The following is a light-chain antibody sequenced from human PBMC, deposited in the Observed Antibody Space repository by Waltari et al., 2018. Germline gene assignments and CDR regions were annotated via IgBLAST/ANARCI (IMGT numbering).Light chain of an antibody. Sequence: SYELPQPPSVSVSPGQTASITRSGHALSTKYAYLYHQKPGQAPVLAIFEDSKRPSGIPERISGSSSGTMATLTLSGAQLEDEGDYYCLSPDSSGTYVVFGGGTKLTVL. CDR2: EDS. J-gene: IGLJ2*01. V-gene: IGLV3-10*01. CDR1: ALSTKY. CDR3: LSPDSSGTYVV.